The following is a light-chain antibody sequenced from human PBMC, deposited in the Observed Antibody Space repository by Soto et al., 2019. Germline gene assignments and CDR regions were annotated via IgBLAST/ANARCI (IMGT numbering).Light chain of an antibody. Sequence: DIQVTQSPSTLSASVGDGVTFTCRASQSISSWLAWYQQKPGKAPKLLLYDASTLQSGVPSRFSGSGSGTDYTLTISSLQPEDFATYYCQQSYSTPSITFGQGTRLEIK. J-gene: IGKJ5*01. CDR2: DAS. CDR1: QSISSW. V-gene: IGKV1-39*01. CDR3: QQSYSTPSIT.